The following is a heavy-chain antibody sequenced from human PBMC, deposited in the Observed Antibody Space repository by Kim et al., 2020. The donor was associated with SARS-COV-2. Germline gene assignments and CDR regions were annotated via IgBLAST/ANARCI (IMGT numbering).Heavy chain of an antibody. Sequence: SETLSLTCTVSGGSISSSSYYWGWIRQPPGKGLEWIGSIYYSGSTYYNPSLKSRVTISVDTSKNQFSLKLSSVTAADTAVYYCARRGEWGWFDPWGQGTLVTVSS. D-gene: IGHD3-16*01. V-gene: IGHV4-39*01. CDR3: ARRGEWGWFDP. CDR2: IYYSGST. CDR1: GGSISSSSYY. J-gene: IGHJ5*02.